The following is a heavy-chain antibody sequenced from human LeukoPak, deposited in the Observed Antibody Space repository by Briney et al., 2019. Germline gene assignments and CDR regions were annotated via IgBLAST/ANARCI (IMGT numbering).Heavy chain of an antibody. CDR2: ISWNSGSI. D-gene: IGHD6-19*01. V-gene: IGHV3-9*01. J-gene: IGHJ4*02. CDR3: AKDSSSGWYGSDY. Sequence: TGGSLRLSCAASGFTFDDYAMHWVRQAPGKGLEWVSGISWNSGSIGYADSVKGRFTISRDNAKNSLYLQMNSLRAEDTALYYCAKDSSSGWYGSDYWGQGTLVTVPS. CDR1: GFTFDDYA.